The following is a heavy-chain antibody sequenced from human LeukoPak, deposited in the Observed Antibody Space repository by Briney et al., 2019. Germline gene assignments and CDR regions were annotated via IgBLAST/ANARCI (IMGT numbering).Heavy chain of an antibody. CDR1: GFTFSTYA. D-gene: IGHD2-15*01. CDR2: ISGSGGNT. V-gene: IGHV3-23*01. J-gene: IGHJ4*02. CDR3: AKDPPCSGGTCYGYFES. Sequence: GGSLRLSCAASGFTFSTYAMNWVRQAPGKGLEWVSIISGSGGNTFYADAVKGRFTISRDNSKNTLYLQMNNLRDEDTAVYYCAKDPPCSGGTCYGYFESWGQGTLVTVSS.